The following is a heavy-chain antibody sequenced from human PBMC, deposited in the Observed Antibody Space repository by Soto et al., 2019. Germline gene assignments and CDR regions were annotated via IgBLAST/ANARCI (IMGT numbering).Heavy chain of an antibody. CDR1: GYTFTGYY. J-gene: IGHJ6*02. V-gene: IGHV1-2*02. D-gene: IGHD1-26*01. CDR3: AKGGAIVAAGTRVYLYNAMDV. Sequence: ASVKVSCKASGYTFTGYYVHWVRQAPGQGLERLGWINPNSGDTYLAQRLQGRVTMNRDTAIGTAYIELRGLTSDDTAEYYCAKGGAIVAAGTRVYLYNAMDVWGQGTTVTVSS. CDR2: INPNSGDT.